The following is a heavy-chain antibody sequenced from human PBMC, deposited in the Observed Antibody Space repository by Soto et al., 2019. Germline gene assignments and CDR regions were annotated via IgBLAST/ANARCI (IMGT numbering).Heavy chain of an antibody. D-gene: IGHD4-17*01. Sequence: LRLSCAASGFTFNNYGMSWVRQAPGKGLEWVSAITDIGCSTYYADSVKGRFTISRDNSKNTVYLQMNSLRAEDTAVYYCAKAATVVTLYYFDYWGQGTLVTVSS. CDR2: ITDIGCST. CDR3: AKAATVVTLYYFDY. CDR1: GFTFNNYG. J-gene: IGHJ4*02. V-gene: IGHV3-23*01.